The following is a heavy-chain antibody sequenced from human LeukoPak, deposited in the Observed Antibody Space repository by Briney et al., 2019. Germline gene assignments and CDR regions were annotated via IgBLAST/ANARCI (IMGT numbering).Heavy chain of an antibody. CDR2: ISSSGSTI. CDR1: GFTFSDYY. D-gene: IGHD1-26*01. V-gene: IGHV3-11*04. J-gene: IGHJ4*02. CDR3: ARLVWSGSYYFDY. Sequence: PGGSLRLSCAASGFTFSDYYMSWIRQAPGKGLEWVSYISSSGSTIYYADSVKGRFTISRDNAKNSLYLQMNSLRAEDTAVYYCARLVWSGSYYFDYWGQGTLVTVSS.